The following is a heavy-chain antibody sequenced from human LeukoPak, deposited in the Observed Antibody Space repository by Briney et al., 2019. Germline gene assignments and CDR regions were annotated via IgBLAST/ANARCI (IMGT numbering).Heavy chain of an antibody. Sequence: GESLKISCAASGFTFSSYSMNWVRQAPGKGLEWVSSISSSSSYIYYADSVKGRFTISRDNAKNSLYLQMNSLRAEDTAVYYCARDSSGWYRADYWGQGTLVTVSS. D-gene: IGHD6-19*01. CDR1: GFTFSSYS. CDR2: ISSSSSYI. J-gene: IGHJ4*02. V-gene: IGHV3-21*01. CDR3: ARDSSGWYRADY.